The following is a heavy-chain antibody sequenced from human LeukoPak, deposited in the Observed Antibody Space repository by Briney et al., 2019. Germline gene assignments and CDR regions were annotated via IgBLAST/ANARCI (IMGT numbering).Heavy chain of an antibody. CDR1: GFTLSSYW. Sequence: GGSLRLSCATSGFTLSSYWMHWVRQVPGKGLEWLSRINNDGVSTSYADSVKGRFTISRDNAKNTLYLRMNSLRAEDAAIYYCARKPLSGGYGGTIDYWGQGTLVTVSS. D-gene: IGHD5-12*01. J-gene: IGHJ4*02. CDR3: ARKPLSGGYGGTIDY. V-gene: IGHV3-74*01. CDR2: INNDGVST.